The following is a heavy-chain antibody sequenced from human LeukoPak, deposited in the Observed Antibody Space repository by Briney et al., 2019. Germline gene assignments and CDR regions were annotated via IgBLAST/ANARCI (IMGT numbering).Heavy chain of an antibody. Sequence: GGSLRLSCAASGFTFSSYAMSWVRQAPGKGLEWVSYISSSGSTIYYADSVKGRFTISRDDAKNTLYLQMNNLRVEDTAVYYCARVRGSRNFYFGAFDMWGQGTVVTVSS. CDR1: GFTFSSYA. CDR3: ARVRGSRNFYFGAFDM. D-gene: IGHD3-10*01. J-gene: IGHJ3*02. V-gene: IGHV3-48*04. CDR2: ISSSGSTI.